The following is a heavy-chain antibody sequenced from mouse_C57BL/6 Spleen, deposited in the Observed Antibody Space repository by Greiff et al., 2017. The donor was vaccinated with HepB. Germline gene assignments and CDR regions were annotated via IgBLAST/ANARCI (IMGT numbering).Heavy chain of an antibody. J-gene: IGHJ4*01. Sequence: VQLQQSGAELVRPGASVKLSCTASGFNIKDYYMHWVKQRPEQGLEWIGRIDPEDGDTEYAPKFQGKATMTADTSSNTAYLQLSSLTSEDTAVYYCARDGYWSYAMDYWGQGTSVTVSS. CDR1: GFNIKDYY. CDR2: IDPEDGDT. V-gene: IGHV14-1*01. CDR3: ARDGYWSYAMDY. D-gene: IGHD2-3*01.